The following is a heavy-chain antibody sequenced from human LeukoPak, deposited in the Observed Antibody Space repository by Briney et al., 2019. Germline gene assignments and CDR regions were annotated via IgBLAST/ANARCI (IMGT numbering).Heavy chain of an antibody. CDR3: ARDRFGWFDP. J-gene: IGHJ5*02. V-gene: IGHV3-48*01. CDR1: RFTFSSYS. CDR2: ISSSSTI. D-gene: IGHD3-10*01. Sequence: GGSLRLSCAASRFTFSSYSMNWVRQAPGKGLEWVSYISSSSTIYYADSVKGRFTISRDNAKNSLYLQMNSLRAEDTAVYYCARDRFGWFDPWGQGTLVTVSS.